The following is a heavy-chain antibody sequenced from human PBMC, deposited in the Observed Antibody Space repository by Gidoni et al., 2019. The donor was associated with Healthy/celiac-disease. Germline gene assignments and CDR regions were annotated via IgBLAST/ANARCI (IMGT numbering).Heavy chain of an antibody. V-gene: IGHV3-21*01. Sequence: VQLVEPGGGLVKPGGSLRLSCAASGFTFSSYSMNWCRQAPGKGLEWFSSISSSSSYRYYADSVKGRFTISRDNAKNSLYLQMNSLRAEDTAVYYCARDLDDGSGPIEIGYWGQGTLVTVSS. CDR2: ISSSSSYR. CDR3: ARDLDDGSGPIEIGY. J-gene: IGHJ4*02. D-gene: IGHD3-10*01. CDR1: GFTFSSYS.